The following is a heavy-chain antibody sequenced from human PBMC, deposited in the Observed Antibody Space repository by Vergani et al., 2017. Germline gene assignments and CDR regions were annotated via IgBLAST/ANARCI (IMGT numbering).Heavy chain of an antibody. Sequence: VLLQETGPGLVRPSETLSLKCSVSGASIDSFDWGWIRQSPGKGLEWIGYVFRNGNVNYNPSFNFRVAIDTSNNELSLRVTSVTAADTAVYYCARDFGGEWYFDLWGRGATVTVSS. J-gene: IGHJ2*01. CDR1: GASIDSFD. CDR2: VFRNGNV. V-gene: IGHV4-4*08. D-gene: IGHD4-23*01. CDR3: ARDFGGEWYFDL.